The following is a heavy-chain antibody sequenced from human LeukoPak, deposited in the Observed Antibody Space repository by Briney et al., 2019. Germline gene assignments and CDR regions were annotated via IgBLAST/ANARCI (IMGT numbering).Heavy chain of an antibody. D-gene: IGHD5-18*01. CDR2: IYHSGST. Sequence: SETLSLTCTVSGGSISSGGCSWSWIRQPPGKGLEWIGHIYHSGSTYYNPSLNSRVTISVDRSKNQFSLKLSSVTAADTAVYYCARRSGYSYGSSRGDAFDIWGQGTMVTVAS. V-gene: IGHV4-30-2*01. CDR1: GGSISSGGCS. CDR3: ARRSGYSYGSSRGDAFDI. J-gene: IGHJ3*02.